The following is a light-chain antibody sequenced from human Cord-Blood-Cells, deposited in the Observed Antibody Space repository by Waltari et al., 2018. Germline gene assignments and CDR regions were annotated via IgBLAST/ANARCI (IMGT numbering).Light chain of an antibody. CDR2: DVS. CDR1: SSDVGGYTY. CDR3: SSYTSSSTHVV. Sequence: QSALTQPASVSGSPGQSITISCTGTSSDVGGYTYVSWYQQHPGKAPKPMIYDVSNRPSGVSNRFSGSKSGNTASLTISGLQAEDEADYYCSSYTSSSTHVVFGGGTKLTVL. J-gene: IGLJ2*01. V-gene: IGLV2-14*01.